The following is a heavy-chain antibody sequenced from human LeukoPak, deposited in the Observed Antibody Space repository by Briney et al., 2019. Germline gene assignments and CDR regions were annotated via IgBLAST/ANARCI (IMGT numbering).Heavy chain of an antibody. CDR2: MYHSGST. D-gene: IGHD2-2*01. CDR3: ARVNPQRPDCSSTSCFVDAFDI. J-gene: IGHJ3*02. V-gene: IGHV4-59*12. Sequence: SETLSLTCTVSGGSISSYYWSWIRQPPGKGLEWIGSMYHSGSTYYNPSLKSRVTISLDTAKNQFSLKLSSVTAADTAVYYCARVNPQRPDCSSTSCFVDAFDIWGQGTMVTVSS. CDR1: GGSISSYY.